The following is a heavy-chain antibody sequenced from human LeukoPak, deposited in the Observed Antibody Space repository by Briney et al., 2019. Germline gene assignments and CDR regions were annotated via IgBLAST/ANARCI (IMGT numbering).Heavy chain of an antibody. D-gene: IGHD6-13*01. J-gene: IGHJ4*02. CDR3: VRGPARIAAAGKDFDY. CDR2: IYSGGST. V-gene: IGHV3-53*01. Sequence: PGGSLRLSCAASGFTVSSNYMSWVRQAPGKGLEWVSVIYSGGSTYYADSVKGRFTISRDNSKNTLYLQMNSLRAEDTAVYYCVRGPARIAAAGKDFDYWGQGTLVTVSS. CDR1: GFTVSSNY.